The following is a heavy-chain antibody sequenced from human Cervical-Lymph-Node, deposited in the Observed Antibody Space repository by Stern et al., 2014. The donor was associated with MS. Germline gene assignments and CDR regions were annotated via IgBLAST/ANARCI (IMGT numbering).Heavy chain of an antibody. CDR2: ISYYAVVK. CDR3: AKKSVGTTGTTTAFDY. J-gene: IGHJ4*02. CDR1: GFTFSNYG. V-gene: IGHV3-30*18. D-gene: IGHD1-1*01. Sequence: VQLVESGGGVVQPGTSLRLSCAVSGFTFSNYGMHWVRQGPGKGLEWVAVISYYAVVKFYADSVKGRFTISRDAPKNTMYLQLNSLKVEDTAVYFCAKKSVGTTGTTTAFDYWGQGTLVTVSS.